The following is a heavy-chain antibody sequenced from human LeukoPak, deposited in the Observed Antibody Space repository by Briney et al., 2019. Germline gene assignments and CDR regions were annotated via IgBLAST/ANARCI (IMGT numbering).Heavy chain of an antibody. D-gene: IGHD2-21*02. Sequence: SETLSLTCAVYGGSFSGYYWSSIRQPPGKGLEWIGEINHSGSTNYNPSLKSRVTISVDTSKNQFSLKLSSVTAADTAVYYCARGGVARWRDYYYYYYGMDVWGQGTTVTVSS. V-gene: IGHV4-34*01. CDR2: INHSGST. CDR3: ARGGVARWRDYYYYYYGMDV. CDR1: GGSFSGYY. J-gene: IGHJ6*02.